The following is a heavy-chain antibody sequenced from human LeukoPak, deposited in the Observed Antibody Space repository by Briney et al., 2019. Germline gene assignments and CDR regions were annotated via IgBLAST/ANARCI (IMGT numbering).Heavy chain of an antibody. D-gene: IGHD6-19*01. V-gene: IGHV4-34*01. CDR1: GGSFSGYY. J-gene: IGHJ4*02. Sequence: PSETLSLTCAVYGGSFSGYYWSWIRQPPGKGLEWIGEINHSGSTNYNPSLKSRVTISVDTSKNQFSLKLSSVTAADTAVYYCARGREQWLAPTCFDYWGQGTLVTVPS. CDR3: ARGREQWLAPTCFDY. CDR2: INHSGST.